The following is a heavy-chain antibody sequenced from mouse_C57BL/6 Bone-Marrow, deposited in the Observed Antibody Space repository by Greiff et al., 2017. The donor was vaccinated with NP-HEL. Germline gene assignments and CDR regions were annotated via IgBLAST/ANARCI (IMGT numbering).Heavy chain of an antibody. V-gene: IGHV12-3*01. CDR2: ITHSGET. CDR1: GFPITSGYY. CDR3: AGDPYSNYDYYAMDY. J-gene: IGHJ4*01. Sequence: VQLVESGPGLVKPSQSLFLTCSITGFPITSGYYWIWIRQSPGKPLEWMGYITHSGETFYNPSLQSPISITREPSKIQFFLQLNSVTTEDTAMYYGAGDPYSNYDYYAMDYWGQGTSVTVSS. D-gene: IGHD2-5*01.